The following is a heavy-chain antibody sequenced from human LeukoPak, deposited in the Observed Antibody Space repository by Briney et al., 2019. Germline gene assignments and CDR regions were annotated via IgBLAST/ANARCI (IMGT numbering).Heavy chain of an antibody. D-gene: IGHD6-19*01. CDR2: TYYRSKWYN. V-gene: IGHV6-1*01. Sequence: SQTLSLTCAISGDRVSSNSAAWNWIRQSPSRGLEWLGRTYYRSKWYNDYAVSVKSRITINPDTSKNQFSLQLNSVTPEDTAVYYCARAAIAVAGTADAFDIWGQGTMVTVSS. J-gene: IGHJ3*02. CDR1: GDRVSSNSAA. CDR3: ARAAIAVAGTADAFDI.